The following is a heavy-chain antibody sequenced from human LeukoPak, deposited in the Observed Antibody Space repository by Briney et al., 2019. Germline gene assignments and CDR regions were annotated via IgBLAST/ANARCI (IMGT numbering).Heavy chain of an antibody. Sequence: PGGSLRLSCAASGFTFSSYWMSWVRQAPGKGLEWVANIKQDGSEKYYVDSVKGRFTISRDNAKNSLYLQMNSLRAEDTAVYYCARDYGDYDGLDAFDIWGQGTMVTVSS. CDR2: IKQDGSEK. V-gene: IGHV3-7*01. CDR3: ARDYGDYDGLDAFDI. J-gene: IGHJ3*02. CDR1: GFTFSSYW. D-gene: IGHD4-17*01.